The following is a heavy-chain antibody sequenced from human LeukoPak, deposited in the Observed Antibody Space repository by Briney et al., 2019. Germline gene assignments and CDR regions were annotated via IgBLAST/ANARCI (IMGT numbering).Heavy chain of an antibody. CDR3: ARIRRYCSSTSCYNWFDP. CDR2: FNHSGST. J-gene: IGHJ5*02. V-gene: IGHV4-34*01. D-gene: IGHD2-2*01. CDR1: GGSITSNH. Sequence: SETLSLTCTVSGGSITSNHWSWVRQPPGKGLEWIGEFNHSGSTNYNPSLKSRVTISVDTSKNQFSLKLSSVTAADTAVYYCARIRRYCSSTSCYNWFDPWGQGTLVTVSS.